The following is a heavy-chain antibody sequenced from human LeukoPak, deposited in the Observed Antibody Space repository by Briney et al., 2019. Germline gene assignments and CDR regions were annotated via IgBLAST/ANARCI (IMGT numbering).Heavy chain of an antibody. J-gene: IGHJ5*01. Sequence: GGSLRLSCAVSGFSFSSYAMNWVRQAPGRGLEWVSSMTSSGGITKYADSVQGRFTFSRDNSKNTLYLQMNGLRADDTAVYYCAKSGRPSDTSGYFWFDSWGQGTLVTVSS. V-gene: IGHV3-23*01. CDR3: AKSGRPSDTSGYFWFDS. CDR2: MTSSGGIT. CDR1: GFSFSSYA. D-gene: IGHD3-22*01.